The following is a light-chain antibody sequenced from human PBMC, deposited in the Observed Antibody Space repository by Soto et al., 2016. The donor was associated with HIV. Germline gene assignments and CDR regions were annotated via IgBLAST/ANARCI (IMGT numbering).Light chain of an antibody. CDR2: DDS. CDR3: QVWHSGGDNYV. CDR1: NIGTKS. Sequence: SYELTQSPSVSVAPGKTARITCGGNNIGTKSVHWYQQKPGQAPVLVVYDDSDRPSGIPERFSGSNSGSAATLTINRVEAGDEADYYCQVWHSGGDNYVFGPGTKVTV. J-gene: IGLJ1*01. V-gene: IGLV3-21*03.